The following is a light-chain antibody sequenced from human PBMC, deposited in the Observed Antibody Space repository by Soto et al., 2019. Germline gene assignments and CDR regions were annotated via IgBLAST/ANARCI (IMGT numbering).Light chain of an antibody. CDR1: QSISRY. Sequence: IQVTQSPSSLSASVGDRVTITCRASQSISRYLNWYRQKPGRAPNLLIYAASNLQSGVPSRFSGSGSGTDFNRTISSLQPGDFATYYCHQRDSAPWTFGQVTKVEIK. CDR2: AAS. CDR3: HQRDSAPWT. J-gene: IGKJ1*01. V-gene: IGKV1-39*01.